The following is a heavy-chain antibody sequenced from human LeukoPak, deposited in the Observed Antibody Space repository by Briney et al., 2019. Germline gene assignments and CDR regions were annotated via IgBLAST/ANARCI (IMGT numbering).Heavy chain of an antibody. CDR1: GYTFTSYG. CDR2: TSTHNDDT. J-gene: IGHJ4*02. Sequence: ASVKVSCKASGYTFTSYGISWVRQAPGQGLEWMGWTSTHNDDTNYAETLKGRLTMTTDISTSTAYMELTSLRSDDTAVYYCARDWDSRNDYFDPWGQGTLVIVCS. D-gene: IGHD1-1*01. V-gene: IGHV1-18*01. CDR3: ARDWDSRNDYFDP.